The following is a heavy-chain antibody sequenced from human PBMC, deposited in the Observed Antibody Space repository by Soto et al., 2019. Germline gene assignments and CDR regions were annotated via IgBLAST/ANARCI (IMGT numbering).Heavy chain of an antibody. D-gene: IGHD3-10*01. Sequence: EVQLVESGGGLVQPGGSLRLSCAVYGFTFSSFWMHWVRQAPGEGLVWVSRINTDGSSTSYADSVKGRFTISRDNAKNTLYLQMNSLRVEDTAMYYCAKRGVEPFGLSYWGQGTLVNVSS. CDR2: INTDGSST. V-gene: IGHV3-74*01. CDR1: GFTFSSFW. CDR3: AKRGVEPFGLSY. J-gene: IGHJ4*02.